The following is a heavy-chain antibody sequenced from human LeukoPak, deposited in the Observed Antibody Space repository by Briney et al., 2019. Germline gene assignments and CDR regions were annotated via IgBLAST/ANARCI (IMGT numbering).Heavy chain of an antibody. V-gene: IGHV3-48*03. J-gene: IGHJ4*02. CDR1: GFTFSSYE. CDR3: ARDAMVRGVIIIPFDY. CDR2: ISSSGTTI. D-gene: IGHD3-10*01. Sequence: PGGTLRLSCAASGFTFSSYEMNWVRQAPGQGLGWESYISSSGTTIYYADSVKGRFAISRDNAKNSLYLQMNSLRAEDTGVYYCARDAMVRGVIIIPFDYWGQGTLVTVSS.